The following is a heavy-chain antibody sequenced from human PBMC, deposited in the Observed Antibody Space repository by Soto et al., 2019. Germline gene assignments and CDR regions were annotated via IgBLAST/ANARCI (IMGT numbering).Heavy chain of an antibody. CDR3: ARGRYYDSSGSYFDY. J-gene: IGHJ4*02. CDR1: GGSVSSCSYY. D-gene: IGHD3-22*01. Sequence: SETLSLTCTVSGGSVSSCSYYWSWIRQPPGKGLEWIGYIYYSGSTNYNPSLKSRVTISVDTSKNQFSLKLSAVTAADAAVYYCARGRYYDSSGSYFDYWGQGTLVTVSS. V-gene: IGHV4-61*01. CDR2: IYYSGST.